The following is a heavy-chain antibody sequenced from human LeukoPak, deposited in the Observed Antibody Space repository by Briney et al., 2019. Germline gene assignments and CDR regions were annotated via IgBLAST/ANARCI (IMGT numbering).Heavy chain of an antibody. D-gene: IGHD6-13*01. CDR1: GFTFSSYS. Sequence: GGSLRLSCAASGFTFSSYSMNWVRQAPGKGLEWVSSISSSSSYIYYADSVKGRFTISRDNAKNSLYLQMNSPRAEDTAVYYCARDDSSSWYDFWFDPWGQGTLVTVSS. CDR3: ARDDSSSWYDFWFDP. V-gene: IGHV3-21*01. CDR2: ISSSSSYI. J-gene: IGHJ5*02.